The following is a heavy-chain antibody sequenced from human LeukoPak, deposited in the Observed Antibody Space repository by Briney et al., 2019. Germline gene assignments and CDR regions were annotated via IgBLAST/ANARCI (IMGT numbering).Heavy chain of an antibody. CDR1: RFTFSSYA. Sequence: PGGSLRLSCAASRFTFSSYAMSWVRQAPGKGLEWVSAISGSGGSTYYADSVKGRFTISRDNSKSTLYLQMNSLRAEDTAVYYCAKTKTPLYDSSGYYFSEFGYWGQGTLVTVSS. CDR3: AKTKTPLYDSSGYYFSEFGY. V-gene: IGHV3-23*01. D-gene: IGHD3-22*01. J-gene: IGHJ4*02. CDR2: ISGSGGST.